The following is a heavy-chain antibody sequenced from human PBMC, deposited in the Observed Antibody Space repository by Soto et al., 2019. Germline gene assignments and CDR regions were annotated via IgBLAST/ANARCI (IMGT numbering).Heavy chain of an antibody. D-gene: IGHD1-26*01. V-gene: IGHV4-31*03. CDR2: IYHSGST. CDR3: ARMSGTYYVPDY. CDR1: NASITSSGYY. Sequence: QVQPQESGPRLVEASQTLSLTCTVSNASITSSGYYWSWVRQPPGKRLEWIGYIYHSGSTFYSPSLQSRLTMSVDTSKNQFSLTLRSVTAADTAVYHCARMSGTYYVPDYWGQGTLGTVSS. J-gene: IGHJ4*02.